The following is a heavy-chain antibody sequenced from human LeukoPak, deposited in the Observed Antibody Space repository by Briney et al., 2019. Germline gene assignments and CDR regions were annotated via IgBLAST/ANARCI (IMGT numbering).Heavy chain of an antibody. CDR2: FYHSGST. V-gene: IGHV4-39*01. CDR1: GASISSSSYN. J-gene: IGHJ4*02. Sequence: KPSETLSLTCTVSGASISSSSYNWGWIRQPPGKGLEWIGTFYHSGSTYDNPSLKSRVTISVDTSKNQFSLMLSSVTAADTAVYYCARHAGYWGQGTLVTVSS. CDR3: ARHAGY.